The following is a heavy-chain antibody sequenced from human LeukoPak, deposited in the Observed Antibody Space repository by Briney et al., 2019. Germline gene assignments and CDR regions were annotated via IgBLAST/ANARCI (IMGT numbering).Heavy chain of an antibody. CDR2: IYFGGTT. CDR3: ARHRSDTGGKKDVNWCHL. CDR1: GGSIKNYY. V-gene: IGHV4-59*01. D-gene: IGHD4-23*01. Sequence: SETLSLTCSDSGGSIKNYYWSWIRQPPGKGLEWLGNIYFGGTTDYNSSLKSRLTISVDTFKNQLSLNLQSVTAADTATYYCARHRSDTGGKKDVNWCHLWGQGTLVAVSS. J-gene: IGHJ5*02.